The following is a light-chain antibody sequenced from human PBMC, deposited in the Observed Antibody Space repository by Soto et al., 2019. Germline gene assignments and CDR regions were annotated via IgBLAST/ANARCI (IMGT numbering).Light chain of an antibody. CDR3: SSFTSRSSLI. CDR2: EVR. CDR1: MRDIGAYNL. Sequence: QSALTQPASVSGSPGQSITIFCAGTMRDIGAYNLVSWYQQHPGRAPQLIIYEVRNRPSGSSFRFSGSKSGNTASLTISGLQDEDEADYYCSSFTSRSSLIFGGGTKVTVL. V-gene: IGLV2-14*01. J-gene: IGLJ2*01.